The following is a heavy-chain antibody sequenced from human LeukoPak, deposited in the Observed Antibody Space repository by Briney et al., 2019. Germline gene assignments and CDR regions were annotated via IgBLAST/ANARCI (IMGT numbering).Heavy chain of an antibody. Sequence: SETLSLTCTVSGGSISSSSYYWGWIRQPPGKGLEWIGSIYYSGSTYYNPSLKSRVTISVDTSKNQFSLKLSSVTAADTAVYYCARDRLPVDYWGQGTLVTVSS. J-gene: IGHJ4*02. V-gene: IGHV4-39*07. CDR2: IYYSGST. CDR3: ARDRLPVDY. CDR1: GGSISSSSYY.